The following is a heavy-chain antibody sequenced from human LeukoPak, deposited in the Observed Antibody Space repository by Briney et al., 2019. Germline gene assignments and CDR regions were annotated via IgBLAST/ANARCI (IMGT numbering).Heavy chain of an antibody. CDR3: ARVGVRGYYDSSGPDGY. Sequence: ASVKVSCKASGGTFSSYAISWVRQAPGQGLEWMGGIIPIFGTANYAQKFQGRVTITADEPTSTAYMELSSLRSEDTAVYYCARVGVRGYYDSSGPDGYWGQGTLVTVSS. CDR2: IIPIFGTA. D-gene: IGHD3-22*01. CDR1: GGTFSSYA. J-gene: IGHJ4*02. V-gene: IGHV1-69*13.